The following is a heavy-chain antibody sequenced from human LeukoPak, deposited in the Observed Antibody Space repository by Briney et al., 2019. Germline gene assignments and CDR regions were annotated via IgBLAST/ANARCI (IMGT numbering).Heavy chain of an antibody. V-gene: IGHV1-46*01. Sequence: ASVKVSCKASGYTFTSYYMHWVRQAPGQGLEWMGIINPSGGSTSYAQKFQGRVTMTRDTSTSTVYMELSSLRSEDTAVYYYAREGGITMVRGVYYGMDVWGQGTTVTVSS. D-gene: IGHD3-10*01. CDR2: INPSGGST. CDR3: AREGGITMVRGVYYGMDV. J-gene: IGHJ6*02. CDR1: GYTFTSYY.